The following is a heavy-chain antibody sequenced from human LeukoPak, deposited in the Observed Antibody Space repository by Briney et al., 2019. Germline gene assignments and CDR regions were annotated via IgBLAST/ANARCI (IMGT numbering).Heavy chain of an antibody. CDR3: ARGGYSSSWYRSYYYYYYMDV. V-gene: IGHV1-2*02. CDR1: GYTFTGYY. Sequence: ASVKVSCKASGYTFTGYYMHWVRQAPGQGLEWMGWINPNSGGTNYAQKFQGRVTMTRNTSISTAYMELSSLRSEDTAVYYCARGGYSSSWYRSYYYYYYMDVWGKGTTVTISS. CDR2: INPNSGGT. J-gene: IGHJ6*03. D-gene: IGHD6-13*01.